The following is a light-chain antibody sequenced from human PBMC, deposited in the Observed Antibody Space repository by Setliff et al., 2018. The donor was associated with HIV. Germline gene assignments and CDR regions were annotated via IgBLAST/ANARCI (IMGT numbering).Light chain of an antibody. Sequence: ALTQPASVSGSPGQSITISCSGSSSDVGSYNFVSWYQQHPGKAPQVIIYDVSRRPSGVSRRFSGSKSGNTASLTISGLQAEDQADYYCCSYTSSLTYVFGTGTKVTVL. J-gene: IGLJ1*01. CDR2: DVS. V-gene: IGLV2-14*03. CDR1: SSDVGSYNF. CDR3: CSYTSSLTYV.